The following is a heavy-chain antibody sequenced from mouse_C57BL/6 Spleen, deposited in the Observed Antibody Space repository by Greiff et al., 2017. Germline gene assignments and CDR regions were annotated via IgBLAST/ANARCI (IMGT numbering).Heavy chain of an antibody. CDR3: TTFDYDGY. D-gene: IGHD2-4*01. Sequence: EVQLQQSGAELVRPGASVKLSCTASGFNIKDDYMHWVKQRPEQGLEWIGWIDPENGDTEYASKFQGKATITADTSSNTAYLQLSSLTSEDTAVYYCTTFDYDGYGGQGTTLTVSS. J-gene: IGHJ2*01. CDR2: IDPENGDT. CDR1: GFNIKDDY. V-gene: IGHV14-4*01.